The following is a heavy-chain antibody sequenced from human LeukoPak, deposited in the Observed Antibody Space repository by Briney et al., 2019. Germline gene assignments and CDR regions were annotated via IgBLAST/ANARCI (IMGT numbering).Heavy chain of an antibody. Sequence: PGGSLRLSCAASGFSFSNYWMHWVRQAPGKGLVWVSRTKSDGRSTGYADSVKGRFTISGDNAKNTLYLQMDSLRDEDTAVYYCAREEYPGGSDHWGQGTLVTVSS. D-gene: IGHD2-8*02. V-gene: IGHV3-74*01. CDR1: GFSFSNYW. J-gene: IGHJ4*02. CDR2: TKSDGRST. CDR3: AREEYPGGSDH.